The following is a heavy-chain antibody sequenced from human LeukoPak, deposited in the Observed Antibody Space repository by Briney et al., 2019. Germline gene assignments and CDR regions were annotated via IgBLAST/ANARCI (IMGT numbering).Heavy chain of an antibody. CDR2: IYYSGST. Sequence: SETLSLTCAVSGGSISSGGYSWSWIRQPPGKGLEWIGYIYYSGSTYYNPSLKSRVTISVDTSKNQFSLKLNSVTAADTAVYYCARDKSNGYSFDPWGQGTLVTVSS. J-gene: IGHJ5*02. V-gene: IGHV4-30-4*07. CDR1: GGSISSGGYS. CDR3: ARDKSNGYSFDP. D-gene: IGHD2-8*01.